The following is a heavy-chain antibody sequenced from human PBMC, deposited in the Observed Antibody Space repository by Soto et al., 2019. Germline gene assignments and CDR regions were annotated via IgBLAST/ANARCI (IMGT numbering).Heavy chain of an antibody. CDR2: INPETGGT. V-gene: IGHV1-2*02. CDR1: GYTFTGYY. CDR3: ARERYQVISDGMDV. Sequence: ASVKVSCKASGYTFTGYYVHWVREAPGRGLEWMGWINPETGGTSYAQKFQGRVTLSRDTSINTAYLELSRLRFDDAAVYFCARERYQVISDGMDVWGQGTTVTVSS. D-gene: IGHD2-2*01. J-gene: IGHJ6*02.